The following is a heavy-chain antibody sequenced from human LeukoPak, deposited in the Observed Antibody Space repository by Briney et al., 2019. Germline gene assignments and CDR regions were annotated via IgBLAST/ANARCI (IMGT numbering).Heavy chain of an antibody. CDR2: IYSGGST. CDR3: ARVSRGPPPYYYDSSGYMDY. J-gene: IGHJ4*02. D-gene: IGHD3-22*01. V-gene: IGHV3-53*01. CDR1: GFTFSSYS. Sequence: GGSLRLSCAASGFTFSSYSMNWVRQAPGKGLEWVSVIYSGGSTYYADSVKGRFTISRDNSKNTLYLQMNSLRAEDTAVYYCARVSRGPPPYYYDSSGYMDYWGQGTLVTVSS.